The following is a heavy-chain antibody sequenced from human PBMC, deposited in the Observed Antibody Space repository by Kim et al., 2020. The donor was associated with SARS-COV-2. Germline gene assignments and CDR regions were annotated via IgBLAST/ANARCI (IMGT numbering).Heavy chain of an antibody. CDR1: GFTFGDFA. V-gene: IGHV3-49*03. CDR2: ISGQGYGETR. CDR3: TRDRCDFDYLLAPFDY. Sequence: GGSLRLSCSTSGFTFGDFAMNWIRQAPGKGLEWIGFISGQGYGETREYAATIKGRFTSARADAKGIAHLQINSRKTDDTAVYFCTRDRCDFDYLLAPFDYWGQGTLVTVSS. J-gene: IGHJ4*02. D-gene: IGHD3-9*01.